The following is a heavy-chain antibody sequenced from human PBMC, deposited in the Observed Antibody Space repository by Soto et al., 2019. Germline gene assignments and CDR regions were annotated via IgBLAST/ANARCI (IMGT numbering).Heavy chain of an antibody. CDR3: ARPKDYDDCLDL. J-gene: IGHJ4*02. D-gene: IGHD3-22*01. CDR2: IIPIFSTP. V-gene: IGHV1-69*05. Sequence: GASVKVSCKTSGGTFGSYAISWVRQAPGQGLEWMGGIIPIFSTPNYAQKFQGRVTITRDTSTNTAYMELSSLISEDTAVYYCARPKDYDDCLDLWGQGTLVTVSS. CDR1: GGTFGSYA.